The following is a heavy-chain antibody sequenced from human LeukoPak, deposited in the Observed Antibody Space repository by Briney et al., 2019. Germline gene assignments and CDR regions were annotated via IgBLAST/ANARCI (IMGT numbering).Heavy chain of an antibody. CDR3: AKDSDTEPYSSSWPPLDY. CDR2: ISYDGSNK. Sequence: GGSLRLSCAASGFTFSSYGMHWVRQAPGKGLEWVAVISYDGSNKYYADSVKGRFTISRDNSKNTLYLQMNSLRAEDTAVYYRAKDSDTEPYSSSWPPLDYWGQGTLVTVSS. CDR1: GFTFSSYG. J-gene: IGHJ4*02. D-gene: IGHD6-13*01. V-gene: IGHV3-30*18.